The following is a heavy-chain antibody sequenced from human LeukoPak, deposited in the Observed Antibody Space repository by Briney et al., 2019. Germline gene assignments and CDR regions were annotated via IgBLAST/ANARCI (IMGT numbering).Heavy chain of an antibody. V-gene: IGHV4-34*01. J-gene: IGHJ5*02. CDR3: ARGTGTPRVYYGPRPGKYNWFDP. CDR2: INHSGST. Sequence: PSETLSLTCAVYGGSFSGYYWSWIRQPPGKGLEWIGEINHSGSTNYNPSLKSRVTISVDTSKNQFSLKLSSVTAADTAVYYCARGTGTPRVYYGPRPGKYNWFDPWGQGTLVTVSS. CDR1: GGSFSGYY. D-gene: IGHD3-10*01.